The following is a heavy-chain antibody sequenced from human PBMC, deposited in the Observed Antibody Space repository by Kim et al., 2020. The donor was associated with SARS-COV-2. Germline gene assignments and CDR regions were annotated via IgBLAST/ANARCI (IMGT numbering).Heavy chain of an antibody. CDR2: INHSGST. V-gene: IGHV4-34*01. J-gene: IGHJ4*02. CDR3: ARGYNDFSD. CDR1: GGSFSGYY. Sequence: SQTLSLTCAVYGGSFSGYYWSWIRQPPGKGLEWIGEINHSGSTNYNPSLKSRVTISVDTSKNQFSLKLSSVTAADTAVYYCARGYNDFSDWGQGTLVTVS. D-gene: IGHD3-3*01.